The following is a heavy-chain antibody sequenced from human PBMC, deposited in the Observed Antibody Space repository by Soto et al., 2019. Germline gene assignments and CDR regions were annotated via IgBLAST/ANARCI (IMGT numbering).Heavy chain of an antibody. J-gene: IGHJ6*03. CDR2: MNPNSGNT. V-gene: IGHV1-8*01. CDR3: ARVKVVPAAYTDYYYYYMDV. Sequence: GSVKVSCKASGYTFTSYDINWVRQATGQGLEWMGWMNPNSGNTGYAQKFQGRVTMTRNTSISTAYMELSSLRSEDTAVYYCARVKVVPAAYTDYYYYYMDVWGKGTTVTVSS. D-gene: IGHD2-2*01. CDR1: GYTFTSYD.